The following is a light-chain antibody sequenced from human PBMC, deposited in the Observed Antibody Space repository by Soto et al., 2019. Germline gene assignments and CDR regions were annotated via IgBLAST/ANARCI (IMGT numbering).Light chain of an antibody. Sequence: EIVMTQSPATLSVSPGERVTLSWRASLGISINLAWYQQRPGQAPRLLIYGASTRATGVPTRFSGSGSGTEFTLTISSLQSEDLAVYHCQQYNKWPQTFGQGTKVDIK. CDR2: GAS. CDR1: LGISIN. V-gene: IGKV3-15*01. CDR3: QQYNKWPQT. J-gene: IGKJ1*01.